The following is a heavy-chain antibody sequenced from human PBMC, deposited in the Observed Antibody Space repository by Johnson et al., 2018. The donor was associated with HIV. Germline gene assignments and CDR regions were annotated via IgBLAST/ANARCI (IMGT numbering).Heavy chain of an antibody. V-gene: IGHV3-30*04. CDR1: GFTFSSYT. CDR2: ISYDGSDK. J-gene: IGHJ3*02. CDR3: AKDRNWGRLFDGFDI. D-gene: IGHD7-27*01. Sequence: QVQLVESGGGVVQPGRSLRLSCAASGFTFSSYTMYWVRQAPGKGLEWVAVISYDGSDKDYADSVKGRFTISRDSSKNTLYLQMNSLRPEETAVYYCAKDRNWGRLFDGFDIWGRGTMVTVSS.